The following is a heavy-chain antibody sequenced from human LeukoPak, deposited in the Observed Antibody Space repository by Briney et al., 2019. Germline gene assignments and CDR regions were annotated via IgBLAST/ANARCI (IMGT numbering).Heavy chain of an antibody. V-gene: IGHV1-2*02. J-gene: IGHJ4*02. CDR3: ARDRSSSGPDY. CDR1: GYTFTGYY. D-gene: IGHD3-22*01. CDR2: INPNSGGT. Sequence: ASVKVSCKASGYTFTGYYMHWVRQAPGQGLKWMGWINPNSGGTNYALKFQGRVTMTRDTSISTAYMELSRLRSDDTAVYYCARDRSSSGPDYWDQGTLVTVSS.